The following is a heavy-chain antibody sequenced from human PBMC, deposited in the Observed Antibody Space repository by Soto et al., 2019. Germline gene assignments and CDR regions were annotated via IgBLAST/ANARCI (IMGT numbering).Heavy chain of an antibody. CDR3: AKRNYCPSTTCFDY. CDR2: RYSDGRS. D-gene: IGHD2-2*01. CDR1: GFTVSISY. J-gene: IGHJ4*02. Sequence: PGESLKISCAGSGFTVSISYMTWVRQVPGKGLEWVSIRYSDGRSYHAESVKGRFTISTDDSENTLYLQMSSLRAEDTAVYYCAKRNYCPSTTCFDYWGQGTQVTVS. V-gene: IGHV3-66*01.